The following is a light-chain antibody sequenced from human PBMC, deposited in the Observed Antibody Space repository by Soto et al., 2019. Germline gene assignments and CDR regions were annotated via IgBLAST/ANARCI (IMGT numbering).Light chain of an antibody. Sequence: EAVLTQSPGTLSLSPGQSATLSCRASQRVSTSFIAWYQQKPGQAPRLLIYGASNRATGIPDRLISSGSGTDFTLTITRLEPEDSAVYYCQQYGGSPPGVTFGGGTKVDMK. CDR3: QQYGGSPPGVT. CDR1: QRVSTSF. V-gene: IGKV3-20*01. J-gene: IGKJ4*01. CDR2: GAS.